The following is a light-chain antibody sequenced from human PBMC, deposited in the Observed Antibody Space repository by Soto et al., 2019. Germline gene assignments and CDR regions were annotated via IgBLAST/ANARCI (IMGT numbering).Light chain of an antibody. CDR1: QSVLYTSNNKNY. Sequence: DSVLPPSPDSLAVSLGERATINCKSSQSVLYTSNNKNYISWYQQKSGQPPKLLIYWASTRESGVPDRFSGGGSETDFTLTISSLQAEDVAVYYCQQYNSGPMTFGQGTKVDIK. J-gene: IGKJ1*01. V-gene: IGKV4-1*01. CDR2: WAS. CDR3: QQYNSGPMT.